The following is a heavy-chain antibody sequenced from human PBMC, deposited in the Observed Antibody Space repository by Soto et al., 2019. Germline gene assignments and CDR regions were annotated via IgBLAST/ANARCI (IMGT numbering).Heavy chain of an antibody. Sequence: PSETLSLTCTVSGGSISSYYWSWIRKPPGKGLEWIGNIYYSGSTYYNPSLKSRVTISVDTSKNQFSLKLSSVTAADTAVYYCASQVWLGESRYDYWGQGTLVPVSS. CDR1: GGSISSYY. V-gene: IGHV4-59*08. CDR2: IYYSGST. CDR3: ASQVWLGESRYDY. J-gene: IGHJ4*02. D-gene: IGHD3-10*01.